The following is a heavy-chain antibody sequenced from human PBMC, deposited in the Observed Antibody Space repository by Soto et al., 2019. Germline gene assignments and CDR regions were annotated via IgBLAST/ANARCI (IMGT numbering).Heavy chain of an antibody. CDR1: GGPISNSTYY. CDR2: IYYSGRT. Sequence: SDTLALTCPVSGGPISNSTYYWGWIRQPPGKGLEWVASIYYSGRTPYKPSLESRVNIFVATPKNPFAPMLSSVTARDQAFDYCARHSSGSSRSWSPVWGQGKMGNVS. CDR3: ARHSSGSSRSWSPV. J-gene: IGHJ3*01. D-gene: IGHD6-13*01. V-gene: IGHV4-39*01.